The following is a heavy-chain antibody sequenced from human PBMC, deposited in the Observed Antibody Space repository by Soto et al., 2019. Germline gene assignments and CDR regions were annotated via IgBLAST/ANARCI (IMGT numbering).Heavy chain of an antibody. CDR1: GESFSGYY. J-gene: IGHJ4*02. CDR2: INHSGST. Sequence: QVQLQQWGAGLLKPSDTLSLTCAVYGESFSGYYWSWIRQPPGKGLEWIGEINHSGSTNYNPSLKSRVTISVDTSKNQVSLKLSSVTAADTAVYYCARSYGSSWYMTFDYWGQGTLVTVSS. V-gene: IGHV4-34*01. CDR3: ARSYGSSWYMTFDY. D-gene: IGHD6-13*01.